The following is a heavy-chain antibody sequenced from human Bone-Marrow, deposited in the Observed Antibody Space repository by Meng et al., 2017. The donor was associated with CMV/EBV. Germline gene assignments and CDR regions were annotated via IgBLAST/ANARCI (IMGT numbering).Heavy chain of an antibody. V-gene: IGHV4-31*03. CDR3: ARSPLYSSSWYSGRGSPGYYFDY. J-gene: IGHJ4*02. CDR2: IYYSGST. D-gene: IGHD6-13*01. Sequence: SETLSLTCTVSGGSISSGGYYWSWIRQHPGKGLEWIGYIYYSGSTYYNPSLKSRVTISVDTSKNQFSLKLSSVTAADTAVYYCARSPLYSSSWYSGRGSPGYYFDYCGQGTLVTVSS. CDR1: GGSISSGGYY.